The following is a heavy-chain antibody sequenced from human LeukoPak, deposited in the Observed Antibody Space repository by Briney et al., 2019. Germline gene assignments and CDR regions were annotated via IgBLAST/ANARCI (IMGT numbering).Heavy chain of an antibody. Sequence: GGSLRLSCAASGFTFSSYGMHWVSHAPGKGLEWVAVIWYDGSNKYYADSVKGRFTISRDNSKNTLYLQMNSLRAEDTAVYYCARDGLVYGATDYYGMDVWGQGTTVTVSS. CDR3: ARDGLVYGATDYYGMDV. CDR2: IWYDGSNK. CDR1: GFTFSSYG. V-gene: IGHV3-33*01. J-gene: IGHJ6*02. D-gene: IGHD2-21*01.